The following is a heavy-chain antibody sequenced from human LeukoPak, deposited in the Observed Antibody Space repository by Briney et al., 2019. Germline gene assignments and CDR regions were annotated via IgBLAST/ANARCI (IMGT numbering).Heavy chain of an antibody. D-gene: IGHD1-26*01. J-gene: IGHJ3*02. Sequence: GGSLRLSCAASGFRFDTYWMSWVRQAPGKGLEWVANIKQDESEKNYVSSVKGRFTISRDNAKNSLYLQMNSLRVEDTAVYYCATDMRIEGGTGDSNIWGQGTMVTVSS. V-gene: IGHV3-7*01. CDR2: IKQDESEK. CDR3: ATDMRIEGGTGDSNI. CDR1: GFRFDTYW.